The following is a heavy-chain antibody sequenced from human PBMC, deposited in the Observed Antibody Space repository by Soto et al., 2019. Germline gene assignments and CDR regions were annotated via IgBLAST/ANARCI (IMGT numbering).Heavy chain of an antibody. CDR1: GFTFSSYA. Sequence: GSLRLSCASSGFTFSSYAMSWVRQAPGKGLEWVSAISGSGGSTYYADSVKGRFTISRDNSKNTLYLQMNSLRAEDTAVYYCAKDLGYCSSTSCPPTNWFDPWGQGTLVTVSS. D-gene: IGHD2-2*01. V-gene: IGHV3-23*01. CDR2: ISGSGGST. CDR3: AKDLGYCSSTSCPPTNWFDP. J-gene: IGHJ5*02.